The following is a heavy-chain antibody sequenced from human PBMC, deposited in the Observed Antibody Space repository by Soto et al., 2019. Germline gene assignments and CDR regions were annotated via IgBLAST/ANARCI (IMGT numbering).Heavy chain of an antibody. D-gene: IGHD4-17*01. CDR1: GFTFSNYA. CDR3: ANDPFYGDHPYYFDY. Sequence: EVQLLESGGGLVQPGGSLRLSCAASGFTFSNYAMSWVRQAPGKGLEWVSTVSGSGGSTYYADSVKGRFTISRDNSKNTLYLQMNSLRTEDTAVYYCANDPFYGDHPYYFDYWGQGTLVTVSS. V-gene: IGHV3-23*01. J-gene: IGHJ4*02. CDR2: VSGSGGST.